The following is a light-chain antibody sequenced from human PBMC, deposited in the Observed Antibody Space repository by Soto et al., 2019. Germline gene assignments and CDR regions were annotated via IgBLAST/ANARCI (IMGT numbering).Light chain of an antibody. V-gene: IGLV3-1*01. Sequence: SYELTQPPAVSVSPGQTASFTCSGDKLGEKFVSWYQQKPGQSPVLVIYQRDKRPSGIPERFSGSKSGNTATLTISGAQAVDEADYYCQTWDSSTAVFGGGTKLTVL. CDR3: QTWDSSTAV. CDR1: KLGEKF. J-gene: IGLJ3*02. CDR2: QRD.